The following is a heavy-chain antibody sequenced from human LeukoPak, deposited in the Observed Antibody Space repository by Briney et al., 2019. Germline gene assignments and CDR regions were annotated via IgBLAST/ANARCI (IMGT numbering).Heavy chain of an antibody. CDR2: INPNSGGT. Sequence: ASVKASCKASGYTFTGYYMHWVRQAPGQGLEWMGWINPNSGGTNYAQKFQGRVTMTRDTSISTAYMELSRLRSDDTAVYYCARWGYVRGYYYMDVWGKGTTVTVSS. J-gene: IGHJ6*03. CDR1: GYTFTGYY. CDR3: ARWGYVRGYYYMDV. D-gene: IGHD5-12*01. V-gene: IGHV1-2*02.